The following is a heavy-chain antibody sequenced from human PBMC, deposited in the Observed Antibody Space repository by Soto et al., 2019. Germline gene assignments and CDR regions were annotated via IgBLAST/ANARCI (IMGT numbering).Heavy chain of an antibody. J-gene: IGHJ5*02. V-gene: IGHV4-30-4*01. CDR2: IYYSGST. CDR1: GGSISSGDYY. CDR3: ASLEYYYDSPGGFDP. Sequence: QVQLQESGPGLVKPSQTLSLTCTVSGGSISSGDYYWSWIRPPPGKGLEGMGYIYYSGSTYYNPSLKSRVTISVDTSTNQSSLKLSSVTAADTAVYSGASLEYYYDSPGGFDPWGQGTLVTVSS. D-gene: IGHD3-22*01.